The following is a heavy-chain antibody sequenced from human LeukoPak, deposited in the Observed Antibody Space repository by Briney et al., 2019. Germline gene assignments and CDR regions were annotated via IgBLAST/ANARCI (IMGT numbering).Heavy chain of an antibody. CDR1: GFTFSSYG. CDR3: ARDGHYDILTGYFQD. Sequence: PGGSLRLSCAASGFTFSSYGMHWVRQAPGKGLEWVAVIWNDGNNKYHADSVKGRFTISRDNSKNTLYLQMNSLRAEDTAVYYCARDGHYDILTGYFQDWGQGTLVTVSS. J-gene: IGHJ1*01. V-gene: IGHV3-33*01. D-gene: IGHD3-9*01. CDR2: IWNDGNNK.